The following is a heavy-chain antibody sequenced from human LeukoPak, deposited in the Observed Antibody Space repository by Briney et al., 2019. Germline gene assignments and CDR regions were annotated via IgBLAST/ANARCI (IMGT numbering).Heavy chain of an antibody. V-gene: IGHV3-23*01. J-gene: IGHJ4*02. CDR1: GFTFSTNA. D-gene: IGHD6-19*01. CDR2: ISASGGST. Sequence: TGGSLRLSCAASGFTFSTNALNWVRQAPGKGLEWGSTISASGGSTDYADSVKGRFTISRDNSKNTLYLQMNSLRAEDTAVYYCAKEQWLPLDYWGQGTLVTVSS. CDR3: AKEQWLPLDY.